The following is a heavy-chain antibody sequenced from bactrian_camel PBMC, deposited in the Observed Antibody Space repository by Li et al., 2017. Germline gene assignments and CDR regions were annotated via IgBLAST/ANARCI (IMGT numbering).Heavy chain of an antibody. CDR2: VDADGRM. Sequence: VQLVESGGALVQPGGSLRLSCAASGFTFSSYDMSWVRQASGKEREGVASVDADGRMTYADSVEGRFTISKDYVENALYLQMNNLTPEDTAMYYCAARVGRACYDYWGPGTQVTVS. D-gene: IGHD2*01. CDR1: GFTFSSYD. V-gene: IGHV3S10*01. J-gene: IGHJ4*01. CDR3: AARVGRACYDY.